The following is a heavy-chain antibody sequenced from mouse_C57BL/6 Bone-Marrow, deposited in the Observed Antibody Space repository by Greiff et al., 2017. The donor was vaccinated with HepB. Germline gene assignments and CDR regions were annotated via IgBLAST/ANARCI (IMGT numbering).Heavy chain of an antibody. D-gene: IGHD2-4*01. V-gene: IGHV1-39*01. CDR1: GYSFPDYN. Sequence: VQLQQSGPELVKPGASVKISCKASGYSFPDYNMNWVKQSNGKSLEWIGVINPNYGTTSYNQKFKGKATLTVDQSSSTAYMQLNSLTSEDSAVYYCALFYYDYGEEAYYAMDYWGQGTSVTVSS. CDR3: ALFYYDYGEEAYYAMDY. CDR2: INPNYGTT. J-gene: IGHJ4*01.